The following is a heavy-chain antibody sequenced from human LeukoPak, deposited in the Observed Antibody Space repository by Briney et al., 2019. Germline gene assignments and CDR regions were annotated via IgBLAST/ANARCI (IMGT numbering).Heavy chain of an antibody. V-gene: IGHV3-23*01. J-gene: IGHJ6*02. D-gene: IGHD2-15*01. Sequence: PGGSLRLSCAASGFTFSSYAMSWVRLAPGKGLEWVSAISGSGGSTYYADSVKGRFTISRDNSKNTLYLQMNSLRAEDTAVYYCAKDTAAATDPPTRYGMDVWGQGTTVTVSS. CDR1: GFTFSSYA. CDR3: AKDTAAATDPPTRYGMDV. CDR2: ISGSGGST.